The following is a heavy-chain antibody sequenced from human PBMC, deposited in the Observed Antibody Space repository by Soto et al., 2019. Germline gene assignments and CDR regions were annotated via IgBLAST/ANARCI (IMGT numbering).Heavy chain of an antibody. CDR2: ISASGRST. CDR1: GLTFSTSA. Sequence: GGSLRLSCAASGLTFSTSAMSWVRQAPGKGLEWVSLISASGRSTDYADSVKGRFTISRDNSKNTLYLQMNSLRAEDTAIYYCAKPDGWYPFDYWGQGTLVTVSS. J-gene: IGHJ4*02. V-gene: IGHV3-23*01. D-gene: IGHD6-19*01. CDR3: AKPDGWYPFDY.